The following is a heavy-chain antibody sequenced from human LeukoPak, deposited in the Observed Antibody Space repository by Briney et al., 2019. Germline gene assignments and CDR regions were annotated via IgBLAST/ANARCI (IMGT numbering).Heavy chain of an antibody. V-gene: IGHV5-51*01. Sequence: GGSLKISCKGSGCRFTSYWIGWVRRMPGKGREWMAIIYPGDSYTRSSPSFPGQVPISADKSISTAYLQWTSLKASDTAIYSCARPAGSGGVPFDYWGQGTLVTVSS. CDR3: ARPAGSGGVPFDY. CDR1: GCRFTSYW. D-gene: IGHD2-15*01. CDR2: IYPGDSYT. J-gene: IGHJ4*02.